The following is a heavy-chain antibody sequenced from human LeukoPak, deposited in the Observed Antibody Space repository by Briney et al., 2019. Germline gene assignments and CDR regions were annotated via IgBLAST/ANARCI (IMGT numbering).Heavy chain of an antibody. CDR1: GGSISSYY. Sequence: PSETLSLTCTVSGGSISSYYWSWIRQPPGKGLEWIGYIYYSGSTNYNPSLKSRVTISVDTSKNQFSLKLSSVTAADTAVYYCARVVGATSPAYNWFDPWGQGTLVTVSS. CDR2: IYYSGST. CDR3: ARVVGATSPAYNWFDP. V-gene: IGHV4-59*08. J-gene: IGHJ5*02. D-gene: IGHD1-26*01.